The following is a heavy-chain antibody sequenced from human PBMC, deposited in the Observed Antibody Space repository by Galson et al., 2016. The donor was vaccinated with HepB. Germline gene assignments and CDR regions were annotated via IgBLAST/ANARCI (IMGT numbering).Heavy chain of an antibody. D-gene: IGHD3-3*01. CDR2: IYYSGST. CDR1: GGPISSSTYY. CDR3: ARQYESYYDFWSGYPDY. Sequence: SETLSLTCTVSGGPISSSTYYWAWIRQPPGKGLEWIGTIYYSGSTYYNPSLKSRVTISVDTSKNQFSLQLTSVTAVDTAVYYCARQYESYYDFWSGYPDYWGQGTLVTVSS. J-gene: IGHJ4*02. V-gene: IGHV4-39*01.